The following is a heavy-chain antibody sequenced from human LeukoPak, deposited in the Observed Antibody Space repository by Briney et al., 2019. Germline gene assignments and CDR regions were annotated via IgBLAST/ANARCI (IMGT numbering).Heavy chain of an antibody. CDR2: INTDGSST. Sequence: GGSLRLSCAASGFTFSSYAMSWVRQAPGKGLVWVSRINTDGSSTSYADSVKGRFTISRDNAKNTLYLQMNSLRAEDTAVYYCAREWDGYSSDYWGQGTLVTVSS. V-gene: IGHV3-74*01. D-gene: IGHD5-24*01. CDR3: AREWDGYSSDY. J-gene: IGHJ4*02. CDR1: GFTFSSYA.